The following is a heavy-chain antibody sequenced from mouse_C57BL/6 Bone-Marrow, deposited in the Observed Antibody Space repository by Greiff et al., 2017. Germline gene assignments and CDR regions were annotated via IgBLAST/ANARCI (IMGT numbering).Heavy chain of an antibody. CDR2: IDPSDSYT. CDR1: GYTFTSYW. J-gene: IGHJ3*01. CDR3: ARDPAWFAY. V-gene: IGHV1-59*01. Sequence: QVQLQQPGAELVRPGTSVKLSCKASGYTFTSYWLHWVKQRPGQGLEWIGVIDPSDSYTNYNQKFKGQATLTVDTSSSTAYMQLSSLTSEDSAVYYCARDPAWFAYGGQGTLVTVAA.